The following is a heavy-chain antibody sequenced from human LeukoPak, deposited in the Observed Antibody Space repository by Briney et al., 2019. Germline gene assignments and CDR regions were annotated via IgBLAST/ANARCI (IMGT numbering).Heavy chain of an antibody. D-gene: IGHD2-21*02. CDR2: KYYSWFT. J-gene: IGHJ4*02. CDR1: GGSIRSFS. Sequence: SDTLSLTCTVSGGSIRSFSGSCMREPPGKGLEWIGYKYYSWFTKYSPSRKSRVTLSVDTSENQFSLELSSVAAADPAVYFCGRHRDTRGDGGYWDFDQWGQGTLVTVSS. CDR3: GRHRDTRGDGGYWDFDQ. V-gene: IGHV4-59*08.